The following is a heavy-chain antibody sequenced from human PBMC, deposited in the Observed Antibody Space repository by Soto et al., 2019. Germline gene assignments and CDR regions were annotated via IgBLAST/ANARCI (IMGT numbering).Heavy chain of an antibody. V-gene: IGHV1-18*01. CDR1: GYTFTSYG. J-gene: IGHJ5*02. Sequence: ASVTVSCKASGYTFTSYGISWVRQAPGQGLEWMGWISAYNGNTNYAQKLQGRVTMTTDTSTSTAYMELRSRRFDDTAVYYCAREGGELRFLEWLRFDPWGQGTLVTVSS. D-gene: IGHD3-3*01. CDR3: AREGGELRFLEWLRFDP. CDR2: ISAYNGNT.